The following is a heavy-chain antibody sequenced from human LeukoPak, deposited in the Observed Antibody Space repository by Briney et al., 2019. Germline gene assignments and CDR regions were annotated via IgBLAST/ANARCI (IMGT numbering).Heavy chain of an antibody. J-gene: IGHJ5*02. D-gene: IGHD6-19*01. CDR1: GGTFSSYA. CDR2: IIPIFGTA. V-gene: IGHV1-69*06. Sequence: GASVKVSCKASGGTFSSYAISWVRQAPGQGLEWMGGIIPIFGTANYAQKFQGRVTITADKSTSTAYMELSSLRSEDTAVYYCATSPYSSGLGYNWFDPWGQGTLVTVSS. CDR3: ATSPYSSGLGYNWFDP.